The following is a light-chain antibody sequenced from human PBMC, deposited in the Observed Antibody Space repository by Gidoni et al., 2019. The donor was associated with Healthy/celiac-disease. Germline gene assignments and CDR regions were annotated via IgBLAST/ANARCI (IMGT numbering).Light chain of an antibody. Sequence: EIVLTQSPATLSLSPGERATLSCSASQSVSSYLAWYQQKPGQAPRLLISNRATGIPARFSGSGSGTDFTLTISSLEPEDFAAYYCQQRSNWPALTFGGGTKVEIK. V-gene: IGKV3-11*01. CDR3: QQRSNWPALT. CDR1: QSVSSY. J-gene: IGKJ4*01.